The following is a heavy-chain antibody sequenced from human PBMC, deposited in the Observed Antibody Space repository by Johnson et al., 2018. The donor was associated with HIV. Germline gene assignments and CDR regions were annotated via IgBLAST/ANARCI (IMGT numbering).Heavy chain of an antibody. D-gene: IGHD5-24*01. J-gene: IGHJ3*02. Sequence: QVQLVESGGGLVQPGGSLRLSCAASGFSFSNYAMHWVRQAPGKGLEWVAFISYDGTQKNTADSVRGRFTLSRDNSKNTLYLQMNSLRVEDTARYYCATYSMRLRGGDGFDIWGQGTMVTVSS. CDR1: GFSFSNYA. CDR3: ATYSMRLRGGDGFDI. V-gene: IGHV3-30*14. CDR2: ISYDGTQK.